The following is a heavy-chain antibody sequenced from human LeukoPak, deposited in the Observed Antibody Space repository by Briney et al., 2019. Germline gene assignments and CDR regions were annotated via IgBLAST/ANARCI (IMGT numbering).Heavy chain of an antibody. CDR3: ARDQGLYSSSWPLFDY. D-gene: IGHD6-13*01. V-gene: IGHV3-7*05. J-gene: IGHJ4*02. CDR2: TNQDGSER. Sequence: PGGSLRLSCAASGFXFTDYWISWVRQAPGKGLEWVANTNQDGSERYYVDSLKGRFTISRDNAKNSIYLKINSLRVEDTAVYYCARDQGLYSSSWPLFDYWGQGTLVTVSS. CDR1: GFXFTDYW.